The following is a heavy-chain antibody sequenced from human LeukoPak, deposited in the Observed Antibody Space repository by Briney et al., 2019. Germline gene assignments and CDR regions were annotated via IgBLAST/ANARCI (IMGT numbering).Heavy chain of an antibody. D-gene: IGHD3-9*01. CDR1: GFTFSNYE. CDR3: ARGSLVSAFDY. J-gene: IGHJ4*02. V-gene: IGHV3-21*01. Sequence: GGSLRLSCAASGFTFSNYEMNWVRQAPGKGLEWVSSISSSSSYIYYADSVKGRFTISRDNAKNSLYLQMNSLRAEDTAVYYCARGSLVSAFDYWGQGTLVTVSS. CDR2: ISSSSSYI.